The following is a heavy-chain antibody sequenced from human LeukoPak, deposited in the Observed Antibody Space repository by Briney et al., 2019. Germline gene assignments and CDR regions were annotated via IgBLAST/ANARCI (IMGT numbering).Heavy chain of an antibody. V-gene: IGHV1-18*01. CDR3: ARGTGYSSGWSPLDY. CDR2: ISAYNGNT. CDR1: GYTFTSYG. Sequence: GASVKLSCKASGYTFTSYGFSWVRQAPGQGLEWMGWISAYNGNTNYAQKLQGRVTMSTDTSTSTAYMELRSLRSDDTAVYYCARGTGYSSGWSPLDYWGQGTRVTVSS. J-gene: IGHJ4*02. D-gene: IGHD6-19*01.